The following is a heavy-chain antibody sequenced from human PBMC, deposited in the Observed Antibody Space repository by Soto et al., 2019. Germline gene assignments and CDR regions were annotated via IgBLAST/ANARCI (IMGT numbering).Heavy chain of an antibody. CDR1: GGSVSSGSYY. CDR2: IYYSGIT. J-gene: IGHJ6*02. V-gene: IGHV4-61*01. D-gene: IGHD3-10*01. CDR3: AGLGAHYGMDV. Sequence: SETLSLTCTVSGGSVSSGSYYWSWIRQPPGKGLEWRGYIYYSGITNYNPSLKSRVTITVYTSKNQFSLKLSSVTAADTAVDYCAGLGAHYGMDVWGQGTTVTVSS.